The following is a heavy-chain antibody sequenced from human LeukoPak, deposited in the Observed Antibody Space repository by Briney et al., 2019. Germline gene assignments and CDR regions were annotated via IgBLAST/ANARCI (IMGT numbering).Heavy chain of an antibody. Sequence: SDTLSLPCTVSGGPISRYYWSWTRHPRGKGLECLGYIYYYGSPNYNPSLKSRVTISLDPSKNQFSLKLSSVTAADTAVYYCASKAYYYDSSGYSYFDYWGQGTLVTVCS. J-gene: IGHJ4*02. CDR1: GGPISRYY. CDR2: IYYYGSP. V-gene: IGHV4-59*07. CDR3: ASKAYYYDSSGYSYFDY. D-gene: IGHD3-22*01.